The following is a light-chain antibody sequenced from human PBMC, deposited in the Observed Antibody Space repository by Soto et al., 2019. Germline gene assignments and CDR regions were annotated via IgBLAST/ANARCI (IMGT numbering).Light chain of an antibody. J-gene: IGKJ4*01. CDR1: QSVNSD. CDR2: GAS. Sequence: EIVMTQSPATLSVSPGERATLSCRASQSVNSDLAWYQQKPGQAPRLLIYGASTRATGIPARFSGSGSGTEFTLTISSLQSEDFAIYYCQQYNSWPLTFGGGTKVVIK. CDR3: QQYNSWPLT. V-gene: IGKV3-15*01.